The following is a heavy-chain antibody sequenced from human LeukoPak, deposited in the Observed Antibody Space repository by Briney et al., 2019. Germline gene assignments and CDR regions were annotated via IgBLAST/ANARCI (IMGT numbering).Heavy chain of an antibody. CDR2: ISGSGGST. CDR1: GFTFSSYA. D-gene: IGHD3-10*01. V-gene: IGHV3-23*01. J-gene: IGHJ4*02. Sequence: GGSLRLSCAASGFTFSSYAMSWVRQAPGKGLEWVSAISGSGGSTYYADSVKGRFTISRDNSKNTLYLQMNSLRAEDTAVYYCVKAALLLLWFGETFDYWGQGTLVSVSS. CDR3: VKAALLLLWFGETFDY.